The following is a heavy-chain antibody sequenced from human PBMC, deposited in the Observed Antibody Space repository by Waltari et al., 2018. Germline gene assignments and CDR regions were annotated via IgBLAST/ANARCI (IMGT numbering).Heavy chain of an antibody. CDR1: GGSTSTYY. V-gene: IGHV4-59*01. CDR2: IHYSGSS. CDR3: ARADTSTSYFYYYMDV. J-gene: IGHJ6*03. Sequence: QVQLQESGPGLVKPSETLSLTCPVPGGSTSTYYCSWVRQSPGKGLEWIGYIHYSGSSVYNPSLRSRVAISLDTPNNQFSLRLRSVTAADAAIYYCARADTSTSYFYYYMDVWGKGTTVTVSS. D-gene: IGHD1-26*01.